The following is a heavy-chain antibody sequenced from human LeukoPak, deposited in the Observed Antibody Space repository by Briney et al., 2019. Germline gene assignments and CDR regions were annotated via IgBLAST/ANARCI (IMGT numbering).Heavy chain of an antibody. D-gene: IGHD2-15*01. V-gene: IGHV3-30*18. CDR3: AKSSDFVLGSRDY. J-gene: IGHJ4*02. CDR1: GCTLSSYA. Sequence: PGRSLTLTCAASGCTLSSYAWHWVRPPPAKGLAWVGVMSCEGSYKYYAGSAKGRFTISRHNSQNTLYLPMNSLRAEDTAVYYCAKSSDFVLGSRDYWGEGTLVTVSS. CDR2: MSCEGSYK.